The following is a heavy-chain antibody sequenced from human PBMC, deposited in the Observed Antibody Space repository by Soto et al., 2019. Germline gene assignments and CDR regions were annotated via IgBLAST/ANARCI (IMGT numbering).Heavy chain of an antibody. V-gene: IGHV3-30*18. CDR2: ISYDGSNK. J-gene: IGHJ4*02. D-gene: IGHD1-26*01. CDR3: AKDRLKLRSGMPLQPDY. CDR1: GFTFSSYG. Sequence: GGSLRLSCAASGFTFSSYGMHWVRQAPGKGLEWVAVISYDGSNKYYADSVKGRFTISRDNSKNTLYLQMNSLRAEDTAVYYCAKDRLKLRSGMPLQPDYWGQGTLVTVSS.